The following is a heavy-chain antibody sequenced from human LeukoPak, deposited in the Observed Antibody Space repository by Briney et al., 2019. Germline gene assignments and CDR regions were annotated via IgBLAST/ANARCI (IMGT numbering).Heavy chain of an antibody. CDR1: GLTVSSNC. CDR3: VRVRGVMTGPYDY. D-gene: IGHD3-10*01. J-gene: IGHJ4*02. CDR2: IYSGGNT. V-gene: IGHV3-53*01. Sequence: GGSLRLSCAASGLTVSSNCMSWVRQAPGKGLEWVSFIYSGGNTYYADSVKGRFTISRDNSKNTVHLQMNSLRAEDTAVYYCVRVRGVMTGPYDYWGQGTLVTVSS.